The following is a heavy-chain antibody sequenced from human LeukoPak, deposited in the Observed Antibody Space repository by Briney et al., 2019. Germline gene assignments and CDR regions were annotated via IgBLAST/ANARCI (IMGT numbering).Heavy chain of an antibody. CDR1: GFTFSNYG. Sequence: GGSLRLSCAASGFTFSNYGMHWVRQAPGKGLEWVAVVSSDGSIDYYADSLRGRFTVSRDNSKNTMSLQFNTLRPEDTAVYYCAREGMGTTFSAWFEPWGQGTLVTVSS. V-gene: IGHV3-30*03. CDR2: VSSDGSID. CDR3: AREGMGTTFSAWFEP. J-gene: IGHJ5*02. D-gene: IGHD1-7*01.